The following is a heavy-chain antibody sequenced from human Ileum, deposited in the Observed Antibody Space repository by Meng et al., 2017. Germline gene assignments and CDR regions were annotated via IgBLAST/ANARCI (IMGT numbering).Heavy chain of an antibody. V-gene: IGHV1-2*06. J-gene: IGHJ4*02. D-gene: IGHD6-13*01. CDR1: AYTLAGYY. CDR2: IAPNSGGA. Sequence: ASLKVSCKSSAYTLAGYYLHWVRQAPGQGLEWMGRIAPNSGGANSAQRFQGRVTMTWDTSTSTAYMELSSLRSDDTALYYCATADQYSKTWYQFDYWGQGTQVTSPQ. CDR3: ATADQYSKTWYQFDY.